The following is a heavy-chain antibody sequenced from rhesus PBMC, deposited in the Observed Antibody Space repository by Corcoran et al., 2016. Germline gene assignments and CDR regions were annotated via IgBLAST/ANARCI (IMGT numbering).Heavy chain of an antibody. CDR2: IRSGGST. J-gene: IGHJ4*01. V-gene: IGHV4-160*01. D-gene: IGHD3-3*01. CDR3: ARDQVDFWTGYYHDY. CDR1: GGSISSNY. Sequence: QVQLQQWGEGLVKPSETLSLTCAVYGGSISSNYWSWIRQPPGKGVEWIGRIRSGGSTNYNPSLKSRVTISIDTSKNQFSLKLSSVTAADTAVYYCARDQVDFWTGYYHDYWGQGVLVTVSS.